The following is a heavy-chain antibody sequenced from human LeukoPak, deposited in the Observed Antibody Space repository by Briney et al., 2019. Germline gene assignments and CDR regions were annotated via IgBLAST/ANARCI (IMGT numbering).Heavy chain of an antibody. CDR2: FDPEDGET. J-gene: IGHJ4*02. Sequence: ASVKVSCKASGYTFTGYYMHWVRQAPGKGLEWMGGFDPEDGETIYAQKFQGRVTMTEDTSTDTAYMELSSLRSEDTAVYYCATHRTDSGYYYGPYFDYWGQGTLVTVSS. V-gene: IGHV1-24*01. CDR1: GYTFTGYY. CDR3: ATHRTDSGYYYGPYFDY. D-gene: IGHD3-22*01.